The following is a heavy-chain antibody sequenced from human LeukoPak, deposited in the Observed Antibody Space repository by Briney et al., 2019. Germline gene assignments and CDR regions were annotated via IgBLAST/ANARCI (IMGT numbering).Heavy chain of an antibody. Sequence: SETLSLTCSVSGYSTGSGYYWGWIRQPPGKGLEWIGNIYHSGSAYFNPSLKSRVAISVDTSKNQFSLKLSSVTAADTAVYYCARVQNYAFDYWGQGTLVTVSS. D-gene: IGHD1-7*01. CDR1: GYSTGSGYY. CDR3: ARVQNYAFDY. CDR2: IYHSGSA. V-gene: IGHV4-38-2*02. J-gene: IGHJ4*02.